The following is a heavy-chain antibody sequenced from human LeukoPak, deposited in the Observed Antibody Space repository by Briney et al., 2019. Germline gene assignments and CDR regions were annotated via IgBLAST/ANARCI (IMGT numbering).Heavy chain of an antibody. D-gene: IGHD3-22*01. V-gene: IGHV3-48*04. CDR2: ISSSGSTI. Sequence: GGSLRLSCAASGFTFSTSNMNWVRQAPGKGLEWVSYISSSGSTIYYADSVKGRFTISRDNAKNSLYLQINSLRAEDTAVYYCATDGYYYDSSGYYSSSEAFDIWGQGTMVTVSS. CDR1: GFTFSTSN. CDR3: ATDGYYYDSSGYYSSSEAFDI. J-gene: IGHJ3*02.